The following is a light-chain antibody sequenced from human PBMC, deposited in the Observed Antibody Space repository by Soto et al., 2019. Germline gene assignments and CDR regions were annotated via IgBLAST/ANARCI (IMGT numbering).Light chain of an antibody. CDR3: QQYNNWLPWT. CDR1: QSVSSS. J-gene: IGKJ1*01. V-gene: IGKV3-15*01. CDR2: GAS. Sequence: EIVMTQSPATLSVSPGERATLSCRASQSVSSSLAWYQQKPGQAPRLLIYGASTRATGIPARFSGSGSGTEFTLTISGLQSEDFAVYYCQQYNNWLPWTFGQGTKVEI.